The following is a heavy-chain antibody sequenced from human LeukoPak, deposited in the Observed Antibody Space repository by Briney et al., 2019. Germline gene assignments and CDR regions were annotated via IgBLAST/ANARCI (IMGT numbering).Heavy chain of an antibody. CDR2: ISSSSSTI. V-gene: IGHV3-48*01. J-gene: IGHJ5*02. D-gene: IGHD1-26*01. CDR1: GFTVSSYS. Sequence: GGSLRLSCAASGFTVSSYSMNWVRQAPGKGLEWVSYISSSSSTIYYADSVKGRFTISRDNAKNSLYLQMNSLRAEDTAVYYCARDGGGELLRLGNWFDPWGQGTLVTVSS. CDR3: ARDGGGELLRLGNWFDP.